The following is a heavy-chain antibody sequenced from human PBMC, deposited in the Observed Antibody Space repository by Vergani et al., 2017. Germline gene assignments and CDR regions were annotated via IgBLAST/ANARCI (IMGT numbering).Heavy chain of an antibody. CDR3: ARRPYYYDSSGYSKYYYYGMDV. CDR2: INHSGRT. Sequence: QVQLQQWGAGLLKPSETLSLPCAVYGGSFSGYYWCWIRQPPGKGLEWIGEINHSGRTNYNPSLKSRVTISVDTSKNQFSLKLSSVTAADTAVYYCARRPYYYDSSGYSKYYYYGMDVWGQGTTVTVSS. CDR1: GGSFSGYY. J-gene: IGHJ6*02. V-gene: IGHV4-34*01. D-gene: IGHD3-22*01.